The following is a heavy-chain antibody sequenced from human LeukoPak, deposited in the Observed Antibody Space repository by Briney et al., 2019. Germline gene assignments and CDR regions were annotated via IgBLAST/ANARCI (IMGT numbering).Heavy chain of an antibody. D-gene: IGHD5-12*01. CDR3: ARDWGSTGYDLYDS. V-gene: IGHV3-7*01. CDR1: GFIFSDYW. CDR2: IRQDGSER. Sequence: GGSLRLSCAASGFIFSDYWMTWVRQAPGKGLEWVAHIRQDGSERHYVDSVKDRFTISRDNAKNSLDLQMDSLRAEDTAVYYCARDWGSTGYDLYDSWGQGTLVTVSS. J-gene: IGHJ4*02.